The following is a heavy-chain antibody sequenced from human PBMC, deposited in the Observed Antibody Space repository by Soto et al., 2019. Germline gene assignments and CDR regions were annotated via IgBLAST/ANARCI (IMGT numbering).Heavy chain of an antibody. CDR3: AVQITTTGGLFRNDYYGMDV. CDR2: ISAYNGNT. Sequence: ASVKVSCKASGYTFTSYGISWVRQAPGQGLEWMGWISAYNGNTNYAQKLQGRVTMTTDTSTSTAYMELRSLRSDDTAVYYCAVQITTTGGLFRNDYYGMDVWGQGTTVTVSS. J-gene: IGHJ6*02. V-gene: IGHV1-18*01. D-gene: IGHD2-8*02. CDR1: GYTFTSYG.